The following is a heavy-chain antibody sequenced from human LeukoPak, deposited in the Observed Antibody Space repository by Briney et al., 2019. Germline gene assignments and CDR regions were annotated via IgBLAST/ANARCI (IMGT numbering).Heavy chain of an antibody. CDR2: IRQDGSEK. D-gene: IGHD4-23*01. J-gene: IGHJ3*02. CDR3: ARFITVVTSGAFDI. V-gene: IGHV3-7*05. CDR1: GFTFSSYW. Sequence: GGSLRLSCAASGFTFSSYWMSWVRQAPGKGLEWVANIRQDGSEKYYVDPVKGRFTISRDNAKNSLYLQMNSLRADDTAVYFCARFITVVTSGAFDIWGQGTLVTVS.